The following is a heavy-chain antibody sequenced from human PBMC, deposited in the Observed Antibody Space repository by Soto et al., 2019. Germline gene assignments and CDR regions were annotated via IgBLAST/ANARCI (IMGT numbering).Heavy chain of an antibody. CDR1: GYTFTSYA. Sequence: QVQLVQSGAEVKKPGASVKVSCKASGYTFTSYAMHWVRQAPGQRLEWMGWINAGNGNTKYSQKFQGRVTITRDTSASTAYMELSSLRSEDTAVYYCARAPLTKDIVVVPAADLNWFDPWGQGTLVTVSS. V-gene: IGHV1-3*01. J-gene: IGHJ5*02. CDR2: INAGNGNT. D-gene: IGHD2-2*01. CDR3: ARAPLTKDIVVVPAADLNWFDP.